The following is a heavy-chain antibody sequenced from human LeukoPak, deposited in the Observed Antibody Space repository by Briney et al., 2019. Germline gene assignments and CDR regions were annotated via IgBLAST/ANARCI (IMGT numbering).Heavy chain of an antibody. J-gene: IGHJ5*01. CDR3: AINNGDTSSYDSLNGFDP. V-gene: IGHV4-31*03. Sequence: SETLSLTCTVSGGSISSGGYYWSWIRQHPGKGLEWIGYIYYSGSTYYNPSLKSRVTISVDTSKNQFSLKLSSVTAADTAVYYCAINNGDTSSYDSLNGFDPWGQGTLVIVSS. CDR1: GGSISSGGYY. CDR2: IYYSGST. D-gene: IGHD2-2*01.